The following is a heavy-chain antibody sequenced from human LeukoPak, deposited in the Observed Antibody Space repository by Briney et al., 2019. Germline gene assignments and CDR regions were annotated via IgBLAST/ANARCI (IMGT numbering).Heavy chain of an antibody. J-gene: IGHJ5*02. CDR2: INPSGGST. Sequence: ASVKVSCKASGYTFTSYYMHWVRQAPGQGLEWMGIINPSGGSTSYAQKFQGRVTMTRDTSTSTVYMELSSLRSEVTAVYYCARDENYDFWSGYYAPYNWFDPWGQGTLVTVSS. V-gene: IGHV1-46*01. CDR3: ARDENYDFWSGYYAPYNWFDP. CDR1: GYTFTSYY. D-gene: IGHD3-3*01.